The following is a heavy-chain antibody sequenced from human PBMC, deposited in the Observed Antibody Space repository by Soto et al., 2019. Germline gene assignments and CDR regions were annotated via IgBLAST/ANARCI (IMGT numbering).Heavy chain of an antibody. Sequence: QVQLVQSGAEVKKPGSSVKVSCKASGGTFSSYAISWVRQAPGPGLEWMGGIIPISGTANYAQKFQGRVTITADESTSTASMELSSLRSEDTAVYYCARSQGSSTSLEIYYYYYYGMDVWGQGTTVTVSS. V-gene: IGHV1-69*01. D-gene: IGHD2-2*01. CDR3: ARSQGSSTSLEIYYYYYYGMDV. J-gene: IGHJ6*02. CDR2: IIPISGTA. CDR1: GGTFSSYA.